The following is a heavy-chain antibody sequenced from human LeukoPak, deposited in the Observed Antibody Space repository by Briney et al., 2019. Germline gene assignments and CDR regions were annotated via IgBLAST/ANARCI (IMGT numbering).Heavy chain of an antibody. D-gene: IGHD5-18*01. J-gene: IGHJ6*03. V-gene: IGHV3-30*02. CDR3: AKGDDSYGYTYYYYYMDV. Sequence: GGSLRLSCAASGFTFSSYGMHWVRQAPGKGLEWVAFIRYDGSNKYYANSVKGRFTISRDNSKNTLYLQMNSLRAEDTAVYYCAKGDDSYGYTYYYYYMDVWGKGTTVTISS. CDR1: GFTFSSYG. CDR2: IRYDGSNK.